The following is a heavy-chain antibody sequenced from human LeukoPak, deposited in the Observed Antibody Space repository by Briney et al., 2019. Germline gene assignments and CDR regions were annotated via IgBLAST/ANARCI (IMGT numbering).Heavy chain of an antibody. D-gene: IGHD2-15*01. CDR2: ISAYNGKT. CDR1: GYTFSNYG. CDR3: ARDVGEGYCSGGSCSDY. Sequence: ASVKVSCKASGYTFSNYGISWVRQAPGQGLEWMGWISAYNGKTNYKQKLQGRVTMTTDTSTSTAYMELRSLRSDDKAVYYCARDVGEGYCSGGSCSDYWGQGTLVTVSS. J-gene: IGHJ4*02. V-gene: IGHV1-18*01.